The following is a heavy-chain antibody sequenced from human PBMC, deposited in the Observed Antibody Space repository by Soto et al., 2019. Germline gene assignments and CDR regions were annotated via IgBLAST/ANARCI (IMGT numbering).Heavy chain of an antibody. Sequence: ASVKVSCKASGGTFSSYTISWVRQAPGQGLEWMGRIIPILGIANYAQKFQGRVTMTTDTFTSTAFMELRSLTSDDTAVYYCARDPSNTSGNKLYLDYWGQGTLVTVSS. CDR1: GGTFSSYT. V-gene: IGHV1-69*04. D-gene: IGHD3-22*01. CDR2: IIPILGIA. CDR3: ARDPSNTSGNKLYLDY. J-gene: IGHJ4*02.